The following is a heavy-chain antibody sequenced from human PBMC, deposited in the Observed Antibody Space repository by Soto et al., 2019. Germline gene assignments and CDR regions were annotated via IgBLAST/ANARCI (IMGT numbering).Heavy chain of an antibody. J-gene: IGHJ3*02. CDR3: TREYGSGKYYKAFDI. D-gene: IGHD3-10*01. Sequence: QVQLVQSGPEVRKPGASVKLSCRASGYGFSAHVMHWMRQAPGQRLEWMGWVSAGNGKRKYSETFQARLTISTDTSASTGYRELSNLRSEDTAVYYCTREYGSGKYYKAFDIWGQGTTVTVS. V-gene: IGHV1-3*01. CDR2: VSAGNGKR. CDR1: GYGFSAHV.